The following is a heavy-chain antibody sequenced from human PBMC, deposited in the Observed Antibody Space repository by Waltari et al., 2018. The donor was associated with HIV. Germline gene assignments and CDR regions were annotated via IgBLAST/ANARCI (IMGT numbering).Heavy chain of an antibody. V-gene: IGHV1-2*02. CDR2: INSNRGGT. J-gene: IGHJ4*02. CDR3: ARAFETRIDY. CDR1: GYSFTDYY. Sequence: QVQLVQSGTGVKKPGASVKVSCKASGYSFTDYYIHWVRQGPGQGLEWRGWINSNRGGTNYAQKFQGRVTLTRDTSISTAYIELSTLTSDDTAVYYCARAFETRIDYWGQGTLVTVSS. D-gene: IGHD1-20*01.